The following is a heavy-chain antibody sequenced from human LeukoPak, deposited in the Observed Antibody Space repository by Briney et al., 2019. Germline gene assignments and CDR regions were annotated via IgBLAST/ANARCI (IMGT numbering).Heavy chain of an antibody. CDR1: GGSISSYY. D-gene: IGHD5-12*01. CDR2: IYYSGST. V-gene: IGHV4-59*01. J-gene: IGHJ4*02. CDR3: ATDIVATGDY. Sequence: SETLSLTCTVSGGSISSYYWSWIRQPPGKGLEWIGYIYYSGSTNYNPSLKSRVTISVDTSKNQFSLKLSSVTAADTAVYYCATDIVATGDYWGQGTLVTVSS.